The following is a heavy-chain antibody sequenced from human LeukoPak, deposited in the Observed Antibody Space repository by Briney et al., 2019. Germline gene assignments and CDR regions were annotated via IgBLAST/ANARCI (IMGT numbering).Heavy chain of an antibody. J-gene: IGHJ4*02. Sequence: PGGSLRLSCAASGFTFSDTWMHWVRQAPGEGLVWVSRFRSDGSDTRYAESVKGRFTISRDNAKNTLYLQMNSLRAEDTAVYYCAKALTTVTTHDEVWGQGTLVTVSS. D-gene: IGHD4-17*01. CDR2: FRSDGSDT. CDR1: GFTFSDTW. V-gene: IGHV3-74*01. CDR3: AKALTTVTTHDEV.